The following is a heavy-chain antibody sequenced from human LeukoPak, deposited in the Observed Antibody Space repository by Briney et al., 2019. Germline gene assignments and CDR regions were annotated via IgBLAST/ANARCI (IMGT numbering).Heavy chain of an antibody. CDR3: ASSARYDILTGYLPEYYYYGMDV. CDR1: GGSISSYY. CDR2: IYYSGST. D-gene: IGHD3-9*01. J-gene: IGHJ6*02. Sequence: SETLSLTCTVSGGSISSYYWSWIRQPPGKGLEWMGYIYYSGSTKYNPSLMSRVTISVDTSKNQFSLKLSSVTAADTAVYYCASSARYDILTGYLPEYYYYGMDVWGQGTTVTVSS. V-gene: IGHV4-59*01.